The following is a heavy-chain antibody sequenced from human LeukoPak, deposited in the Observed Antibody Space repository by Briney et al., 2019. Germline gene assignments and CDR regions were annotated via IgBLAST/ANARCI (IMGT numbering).Heavy chain of an antibody. CDR3: ASIARLGYYYDSSGSDAFDI. CDR1: GFTFSTYW. Sequence: GGSLRLSCAVSGFTFSTYWMSWVRQAPGKGLEWVSSIDFTSRYIYNADSVKGRFTTSRDNAKNSLYLQMNSLRAEDTAVYYCASIARLGYYYDSSGSDAFDIWGQGTMVTVSS. D-gene: IGHD3-22*01. CDR2: IDFTSRYI. V-gene: IGHV3-21*01. J-gene: IGHJ3*02.